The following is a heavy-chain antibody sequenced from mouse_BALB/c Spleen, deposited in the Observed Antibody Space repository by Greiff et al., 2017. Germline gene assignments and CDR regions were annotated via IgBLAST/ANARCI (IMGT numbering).Heavy chain of an antibody. CDR1: GFTFSSYG. Sequence: EVQLVESGGDLVKPGGSLKLSCAASGFTFSSYGMSWVRQTPDKRLEWVATISSGGSYTYYPDSVKGRFTISRDNAKNTLYLQMSSLRSEDTAMYYCARVYGNYEAWFAYWGQGTLVTVSA. CDR3: ARVYGNYEAWFAY. D-gene: IGHD2-1*01. CDR2: ISSGGSYT. V-gene: IGHV5-6*01. J-gene: IGHJ3*01.